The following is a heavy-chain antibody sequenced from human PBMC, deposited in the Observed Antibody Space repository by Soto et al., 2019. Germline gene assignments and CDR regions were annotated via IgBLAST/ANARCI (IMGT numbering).Heavy chain of an antibody. J-gene: IGHJ5*02. CDR2: ISGSGGST. Sequence: EVQLLESGGGLVQPGGSLRLSCAASGFTFSSYAMSWVRQAPGKGLEWVSAISGSGGSTYYADSVKGRFTISRDNSKNTLYLQMNSLRAEDTAVYYCAKGTGGRFGAENGFDPWGQGTLVTVSS. V-gene: IGHV3-23*01. D-gene: IGHD3-10*01. CDR3: AKGTGGRFGAENGFDP. CDR1: GFTFSSYA.